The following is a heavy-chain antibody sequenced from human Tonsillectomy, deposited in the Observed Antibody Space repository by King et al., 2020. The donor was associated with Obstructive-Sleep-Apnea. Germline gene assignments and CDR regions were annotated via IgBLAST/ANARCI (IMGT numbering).Heavy chain of an antibody. D-gene: IGHD2-2*01. CDR2: IKSKTDGGTT. Sequence: VQLVESGGGLVKPGGSLRLSCAASGFTFSNAWMSWVRQAPGKGLEGVGRIKSKTDGGTTDYAAPVKGRFIILRDDSKNTLYLQMNSLKTEDTAVYYCTTDGCSSTSCYDNWFDPWGQGTLVTVSS. V-gene: IGHV3-15*01. J-gene: IGHJ5*02. CDR3: TTDGCSSTSCYDNWFDP. CDR1: GFTFSNAW.